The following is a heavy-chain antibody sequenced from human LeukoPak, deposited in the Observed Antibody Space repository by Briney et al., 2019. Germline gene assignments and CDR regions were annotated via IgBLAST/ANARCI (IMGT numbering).Heavy chain of an antibody. V-gene: IGHV5-51*01. CDR3: ARLVNYGLDV. D-gene: IGHD2/OR15-2a*01. J-gene: IGHJ6*02. CDR1: GYSLTSYW. Sequence: GESLKISCKGSGYSLTSYWIGWVRQMPGKGLEWMGIIYPGDSDTRYSPSFQGQVSISADKSINTAYLQWSSLRASDSAMYYCARLVNYGLDVWGQGTTVTVSS. CDR2: IYPGDSDT.